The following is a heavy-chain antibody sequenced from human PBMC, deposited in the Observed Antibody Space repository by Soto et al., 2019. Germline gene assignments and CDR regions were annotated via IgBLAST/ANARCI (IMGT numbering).Heavy chain of an antibody. Sequence: ASVKVSCKASGYTFSDYYIHWVRQAPGQGLEWMGWINPNSGGTKYAPKFQGGVTMTRDTSIITAYMELSRLRSGDTAVYYCAREPATAKPEGVDFWGQGTLVTVSS. CDR3: AREPATAKPEGVDF. CDR2: INPNSGGT. J-gene: IGHJ4*02. V-gene: IGHV1-2*02. D-gene: IGHD1-1*01. CDR1: GYTFSDYY.